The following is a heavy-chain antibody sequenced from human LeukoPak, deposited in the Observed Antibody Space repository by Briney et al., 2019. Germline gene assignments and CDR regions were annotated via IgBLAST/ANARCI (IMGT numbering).Heavy chain of an antibody. D-gene: IGHD3-10*01. J-gene: IGHJ3*01. CDR2: IYTSGST. CDR3: ARAGSRGIGPV. Sequence: SQTLSLTCTVSGGSISSGSYYWSWIRQPAGKGLEWIGRIYTSGSTNYNPSLESRVTISVDTSKNQFSLKLSSVTAADTAVYYCARAGSRGIGPVWGQGTMVTVSS. V-gene: IGHV4-61*02. CDR1: GGSISSGSYY.